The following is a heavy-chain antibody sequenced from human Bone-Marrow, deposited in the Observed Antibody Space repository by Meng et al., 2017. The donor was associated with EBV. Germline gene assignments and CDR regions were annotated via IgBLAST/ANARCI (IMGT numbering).Heavy chain of an antibody. D-gene: IGHD3-10*01. J-gene: IGHJ5*02. CDR3: ARGAVRGVIHWFDP. Sequence: QVEVGVSGGAGTKPGSSVKDSCKASGGTFSSYAICWVRQAPGQGLEWMGGIIPIFGTANYAQKFQGRVTITADESTSTAYMELSSLRSEDTAVYYCARGAVRGVIHWFDPWGQGTLVTVSS. V-gene: IGHV1-69*01. CDR1: GGTFSSYA. CDR2: IIPIFGTA.